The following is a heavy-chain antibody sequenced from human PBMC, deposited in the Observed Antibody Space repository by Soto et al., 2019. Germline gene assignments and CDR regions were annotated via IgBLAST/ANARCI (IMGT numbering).Heavy chain of an antibody. CDR1: GGSISSSSYY. D-gene: IGHD2-21*02. J-gene: IGHJ6*03. V-gene: IGHV4-39*01. CDR2: IYYSGST. Sequence: SETLSLTCTVSGGSISSSSYYWGWIRQPPGKGLEWIGSIYYSGSTYYNPSLKSRVTISVDTSKNQFSLKLSSVTAADTAVYYCARHALSISDSTLAYHYMDVWGKGTTVTVSS. CDR3: ARHALSISDSTLAYHYMDV.